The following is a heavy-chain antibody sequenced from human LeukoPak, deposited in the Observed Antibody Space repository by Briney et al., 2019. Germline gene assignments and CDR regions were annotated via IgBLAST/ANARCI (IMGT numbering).Heavy chain of an antibody. J-gene: IGHJ4*02. CDR2: ISGSGGNT. V-gene: IGHV3-23*01. CDR1: GFTFSSYS. D-gene: IGHD3-22*01. CDR3: ARGMSATSGYLELEY. Sequence: GGSLRLSCAASGFTFSSYSMSWVRQSPGRGLKWVSAISGSGGNTYSADSVKGRCTIFRDNHLQMLFLHMNSLRAEDTAVYYCARGMSATSGYLELEYWGQGALVTVST.